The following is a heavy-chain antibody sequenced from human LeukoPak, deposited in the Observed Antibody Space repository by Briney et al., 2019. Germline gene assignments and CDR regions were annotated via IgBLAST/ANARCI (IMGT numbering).Heavy chain of an antibody. CDR2: IYYGGKT. Sequence: PSETLSLTCTVSGGSISSTIYYCAWIRQPPGKGLEWIGGIYYGGKTYYNPSLKSRVTTSVDTSKNQFSLKLSSVTAADTAVYYCARHLGGSGSTDAFDIWGQGTVVTVSS. CDR1: GGSISSTIYY. J-gene: IGHJ3*02. D-gene: IGHD3-3*01. V-gene: IGHV4-39*01. CDR3: ARHLGGSGSTDAFDI.